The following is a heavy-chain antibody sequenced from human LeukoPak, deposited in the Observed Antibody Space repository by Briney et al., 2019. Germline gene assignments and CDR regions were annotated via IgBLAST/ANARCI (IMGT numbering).Heavy chain of an antibody. D-gene: IGHD4-23*01. CDR2: IYYSGST. V-gene: IGHV4-59*01. J-gene: IGHJ5*02. CDR1: GGSISSYY. Sequence: PSETLSLTCTVSGGSISSYYWSWIRQPPGKGLEWIGYIYYSGSTNYHPSLKSRVTISVDTSKNQFSLKLSSVTAADTAVYYCARVATVVTPFRVWFDPWGQGTLVTVSS. CDR3: ARVATVVTPFRVWFDP.